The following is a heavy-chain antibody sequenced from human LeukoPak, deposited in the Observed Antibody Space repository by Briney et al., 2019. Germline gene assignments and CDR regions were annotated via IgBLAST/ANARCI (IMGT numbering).Heavy chain of an antibody. D-gene: IGHD2-2*01. J-gene: IGHJ2*01. Sequence: SQTLSLTCTVSGGSISSGDYYWSWIRQPPGKGLEWYGYIYNSGTIYYNPSLKSRLTISVDTSRIQFSLRLRSVTAADTAVYYCATAPLPATMWNWYFDLWGRGTLVTVSS. V-gene: IGHV4-30-4*01. CDR1: GGSISSGDYY. CDR3: ATAPLPATMWNWYFDL. CDR2: IYNSGTI.